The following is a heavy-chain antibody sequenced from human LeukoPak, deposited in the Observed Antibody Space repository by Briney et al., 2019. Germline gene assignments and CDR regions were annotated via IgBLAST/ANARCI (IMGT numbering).Heavy chain of an antibody. D-gene: IGHD6-13*01. CDR3: ASRGIAAAGTERYFDY. CDR1: GFTFSSYA. Sequence: HPGRSLRLSCAASGFTFSSYAMHWVRQAPGKGLEWVAVISYDGSNKYYADSVKGRFTISRDNSKNTLYLQMNSLRAEDTAVYYCASRGIAAAGTERYFDYWGQGTLVTVSS. V-gene: IGHV3-30*04. CDR2: ISYDGSNK. J-gene: IGHJ4*02.